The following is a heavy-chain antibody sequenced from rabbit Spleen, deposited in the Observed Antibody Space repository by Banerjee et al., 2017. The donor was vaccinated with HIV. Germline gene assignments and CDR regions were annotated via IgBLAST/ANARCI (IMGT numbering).Heavy chain of an antibody. V-gene: IGHV1S45*01. CDR2: IAGSSSGFT. J-gene: IGHJ6*01. D-gene: IGHD8-1*01. Sequence: QEQLVESWGGLVKPEGSLTLTCKASGFSFSDKAVMCWVRQAPGKGLEWIACIAGSSSGFTYSATWAKGRFTCSKTSSTTVTLQMTSLTVADTATYFCARDTGSSFSSYGMDLWGQGTLVTVS. CDR3: ARDTGSSFSSYGMDL. CDR1: GFSFSDKAV.